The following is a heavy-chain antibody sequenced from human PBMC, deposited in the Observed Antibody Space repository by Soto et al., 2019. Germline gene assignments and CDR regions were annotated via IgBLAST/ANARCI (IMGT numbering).Heavy chain of an antibody. Sequence: GGSLRLSCAASGFTFSSYSMNWVRQAPGKGLEWVSSISSSSSYIYYADSVKGRFTISRDNAKNSLYLQMNSLRAEDTAVYYCARVASMVRGRFYYYYYMDVWGKGTTVTVSS. J-gene: IGHJ6*03. CDR1: GFTFSSYS. V-gene: IGHV3-21*01. CDR3: ARVASMVRGRFYYYYYMDV. D-gene: IGHD3-10*01. CDR2: ISSSSSYI.